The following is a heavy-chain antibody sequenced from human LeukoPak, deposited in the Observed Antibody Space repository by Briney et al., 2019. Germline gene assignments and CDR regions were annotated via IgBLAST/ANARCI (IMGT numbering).Heavy chain of an antibody. CDR3: AREGLGSGRGGDFDL. Sequence: SETLSLTCTVSGYSISSGYYWGWIRQPPGKGLEWIGSIHHSGSTYYNPSLKSRVTISIDTSKNQFPLKLTSVPAADTAVYYCAREGLGSGRGGDFDLWGRGTLVTVSS. J-gene: IGHJ2*01. D-gene: IGHD2-15*01. CDR2: IHHSGST. CDR1: GYSISSGYY. V-gene: IGHV4-38-2*02.